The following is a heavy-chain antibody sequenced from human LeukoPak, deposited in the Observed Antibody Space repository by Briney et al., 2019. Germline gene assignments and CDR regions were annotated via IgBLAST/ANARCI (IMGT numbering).Heavy chain of an antibody. CDR2: INHSGST. Sequence: SGTLSLTCAVYGGSFSGYYWSWIRQPPGKGLEWIGEINHSGSTNYNPSLKSRVTISVDTSKNQFSLKLSSVTAADTAVYYCASSTYCSSTSCYAFAQYYYYYYGMDVWGQGTTVTVSS. J-gene: IGHJ6*02. V-gene: IGHV4-34*01. CDR3: ASSTYCSSTSCYAFAQYYYYYYGMDV. D-gene: IGHD2-2*01. CDR1: GGSFSGYY.